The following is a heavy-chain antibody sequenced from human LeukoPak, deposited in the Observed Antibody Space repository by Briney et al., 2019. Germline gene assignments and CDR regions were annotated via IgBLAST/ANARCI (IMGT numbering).Heavy chain of an antibody. CDR3: ARVSSGSYNYYFDY. CDR1: GFTFSSYE. Sequence: PGGSLRLSCAASGFTFSSYEMNWVRQAPGKGLEWVSYISSSGSTIYYADSVKGRFTISRDNAKNSLYLQMNSLRAEDTAVYYCARVSSGSYNYYFDYWGQGTLVIVSS. J-gene: IGHJ4*02. D-gene: IGHD1-26*01. V-gene: IGHV3-48*03. CDR2: ISSSGSTI.